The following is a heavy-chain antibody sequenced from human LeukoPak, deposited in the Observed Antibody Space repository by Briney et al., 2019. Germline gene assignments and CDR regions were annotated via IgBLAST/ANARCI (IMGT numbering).Heavy chain of an antibody. J-gene: IGHJ4*02. D-gene: IGHD5-18*01. CDR3: ATLSLGLPNYFDY. Sequence: SETLSLTCTVSGGSISSSSYYWGWIRQPPGKGLEWIGSIYYSGSTYYNPSLKSRVTISVDTSKNQFSLKLSSVTAADTAVYYCATLSLGLPNYFDYWSQGTLVTVSS. CDR2: IYYSGST. CDR1: GGSISSSSYY. V-gene: IGHV4-39*01.